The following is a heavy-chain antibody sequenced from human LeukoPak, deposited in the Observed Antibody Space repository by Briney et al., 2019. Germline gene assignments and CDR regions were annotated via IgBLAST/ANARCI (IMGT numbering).Heavy chain of an antibody. CDR1: GFIFGSSW. CDR2: IKQDGSEK. Sequence: GGPLRLSCAASGFIFGSSWMSWLRQAPGKGLEWVANIKQDGSEKFYVDSVKCRFTITRDNSKNTLYLQMNSLRSEDTAVYYCATYSSRNAREFQSWGQGTLVTVSS. CDR3: ATYSSRNAREFQS. V-gene: IGHV3-7*01. J-gene: IGHJ1*01. D-gene: IGHD2-2*01.